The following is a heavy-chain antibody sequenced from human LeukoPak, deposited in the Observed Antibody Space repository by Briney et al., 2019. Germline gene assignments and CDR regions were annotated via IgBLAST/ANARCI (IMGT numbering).Heavy chain of an antibody. V-gene: IGHV3-7*01. D-gene: IGHD3-16*02. CDR1: GFTVSSYW. CDR2: IKQDGSEK. Sequence: GRSLRLSCAASGFTVSSYWMSWVRLAPGKWREWLANIKQDGSEKYYVDSVKGRFTISRDNAKNSLYLQMNSLRAEDTAVYYCARNYPSHYVWGSYRLPDYWGQGTLVTVSS. CDR3: ARNYPSHYVWGSYRLPDY. J-gene: IGHJ4*02.